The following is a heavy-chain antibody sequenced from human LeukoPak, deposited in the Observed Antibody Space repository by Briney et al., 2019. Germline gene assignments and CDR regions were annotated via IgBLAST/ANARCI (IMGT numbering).Heavy chain of an antibody. Sequence: PGGSLRLSCAASGFTFSDYAMSWVRQAPGKGLEWVSSISGNNGDNTFYEDSVKGRFTISRDNSKNTLFLQINSLRAEDTAVYYCAKKACTSTSCHNNFWGQGTLVTVSS. CDR3: AKKACTSTSCHNNF. D-gene: IGHD2-2*02. CDR2: ISGNNGDNT. V-gene: IGHV3-23*01. J-gene: IGHJ4*02. CDR1: GFTFSDYA.